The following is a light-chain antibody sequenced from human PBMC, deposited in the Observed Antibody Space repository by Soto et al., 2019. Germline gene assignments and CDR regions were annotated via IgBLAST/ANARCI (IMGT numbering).Light chain of an antibody. CDR1: KAITNY. CDR2: DAS. Sequence: IQMTQSPSSLSASLGDRVTITCQASKAITNYLIWYQQKPGKAPKLLIYDASSLGTGVSSRFSGSGSGTHFTLTISSLQPEDIATYYCQQFDSVPCTFGQGTKLEIK. V-gene: IGKV1-33*01. J-gene: IGKJ2*02. CDR3: QQFDSVPCT.